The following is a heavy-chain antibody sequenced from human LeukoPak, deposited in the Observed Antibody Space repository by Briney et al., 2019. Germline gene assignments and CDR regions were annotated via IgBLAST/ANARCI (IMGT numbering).Heavy chain of an antibody. J-gene: IGHJ4*02. CDR1: GFTFSSYA. CDR3: ARDRLHYGEYEKTFDY. D-gene: IGHD4-17*01. Sequence: GGSLRLSCAASGFTFSSYAMSWVRQAPGKGLEWVSYISHSSRTIYYADSVKGRFTISRDNAKNSLYLQMNSLRAEDSAVYYCARDRLHYGEYEKTFDYWGQGTLVTVSS. CDR2: ISHSSRTI. V-gene: IGHV3-48*01.